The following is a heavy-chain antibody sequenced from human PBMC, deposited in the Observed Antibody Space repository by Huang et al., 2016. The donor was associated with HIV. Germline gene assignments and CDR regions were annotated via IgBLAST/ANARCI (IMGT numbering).Heavy chain of an antibody. V-gene: IGHV4-39*01. CDR3: VRQTFYYDSGGYPPDY. Sequence: HLQESGPGLVKPSETLSLTCSVSGGSIKSTNFYWGWIRQPPGKGLEWIGSIYNSGHTSYNPAPKSRVTIAVDTSKKQFSLKLSFVTAADTAIYYCVRQTFYYDSGGYPPDYWGQGTLVIVSS. CDR1: GGSIKSTNFY. D-gene: IGHD3-22*01. J-gene: IGHJ4*02. CDR2: IYNSGHT.